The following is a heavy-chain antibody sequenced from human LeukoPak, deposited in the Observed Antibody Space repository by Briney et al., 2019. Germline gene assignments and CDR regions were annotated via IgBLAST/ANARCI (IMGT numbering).Heavy chain of an antibody. Sequence: ASVKLSCKASGYTFNSFGISWVRQAPGQGLEWMGWISADNGDTSNAQKVQGRMTMTTDTSTTTAFMELRSLRLDDTAVYYCARDVSRRDRRDSNSFFFYDYFMDVWGKGTTATVSS. V-gene: IGHV1-18*01. D-gene: IGHD4-23*01. CDR1: GYTFNSFG. J-gene: IGHJ6*03. CDR3: ARDVSRRDRRDSNSFFFYDYFMDV. CDR2: ISADNGDT.